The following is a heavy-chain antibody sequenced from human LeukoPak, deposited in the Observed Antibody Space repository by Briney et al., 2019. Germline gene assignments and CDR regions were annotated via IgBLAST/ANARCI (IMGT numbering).Heavy chain of an antibody. CDR2: TFYRSKWFN. CDR1: GDSVSRNSTT. D-gene: IGHD2-15*01. J-gene: IGHJ3*02. Sequence: SQTLSLTCAISGDSVSRNSTTWSWIRQSPSRGLEWLGRTFYRSKWFNEYTSSVKSRISIKPDTSKNQFSLQLNSVTPEDTAVYYCARGDCSGGICYSDSAFDIWGQGTMVTVSS. CDR3: ARGDCSGGICYSDSAFDI. V-gene: IGHV6-1*01.